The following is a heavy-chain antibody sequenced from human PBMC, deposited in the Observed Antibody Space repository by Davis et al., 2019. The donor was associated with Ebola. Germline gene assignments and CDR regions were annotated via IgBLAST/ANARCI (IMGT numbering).Heavy chain of an antibody. CDR3: AHSYSSGYYGLGNAFDI. Sequence: SGPTLVKPTQTLTLTCTFSGFSLSTSGVGVGWIRQPPGKALEWLALIYWDDDKHYSPSLKSRLTITKDTSKNQVVLTITNMDPVDTATYYCAHSYSSGYYGLGNAFDIWGQGTMVTVSS. CDR2: IYWDDDK. J-gene: IGHJ3*02. V-gene: IGHV2-5*02. CDR1: GFSLSTSGVG. D-gene: IGHD3-22*01.